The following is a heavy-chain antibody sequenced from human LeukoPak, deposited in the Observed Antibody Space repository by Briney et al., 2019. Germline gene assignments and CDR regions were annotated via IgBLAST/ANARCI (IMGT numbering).Heavy chain of an antibody. CDR3: VTSLVVVVAATNDY. CDR1: GFTFSSYG. Sequence: PGRSLRLSCAASGFTFSSYGMHWVRQAPGKGLEWEAVISYDGSNKYYADSVKGRFTISRDNSKNTLYLQMNSLRAEDTAVYYCVTSLVVVVAATNDYWGQGTLVTVSS. CDR2: ISYDGSNK. D-gene: IGHD2-15*01. J-gene: IGHJ4*02. V-gene: IGHV3-30*03.